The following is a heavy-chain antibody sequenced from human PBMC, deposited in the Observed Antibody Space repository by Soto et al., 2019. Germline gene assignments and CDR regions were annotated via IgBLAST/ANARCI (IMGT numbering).Heavy chain of an antibody. CDR2: IYPGDADT. J-gene: IGHJ5*02. V-gene: IGHV5-51*06. Sequence: EVLLVQSGAEVKKPGESLKISCKASGYSFTDYWIGWVRQMPVKGLEWMTVIYPGDADTRYSPSFQGQITISADKSITTAYLQWSSLRASDTDMYYCEGQFGETWGQGTLVTVSS. D-gene: IGHD3-10*01. CDR1: GYSFTDYW. CDR3: EGQFGET.